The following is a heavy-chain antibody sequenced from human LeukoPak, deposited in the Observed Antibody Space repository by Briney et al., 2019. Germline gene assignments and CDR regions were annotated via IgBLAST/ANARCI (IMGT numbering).Heavy chain of an antibody. J-gene: IGHJ5*02. CDR1: GGSFSGYY. Sequence: SETLSLTCAVYGGSFSGYYWSWIRQPPGKGLEWIGEINHSGSTNYNPSLKSRVTISVDTSKNQFSLKLSSVIAADTAVYYCARVRGDYYGSGIGNWFDPWGQGTLVTVSS. D-gene: IGHD3-10*01. V-gene: IGHV4-34*01. CDR2: INHSGST. CDR3: ARVRGDYYGSGIGNWFDP.